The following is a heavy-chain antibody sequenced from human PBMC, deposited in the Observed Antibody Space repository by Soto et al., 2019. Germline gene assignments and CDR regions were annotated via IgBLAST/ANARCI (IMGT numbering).Heavy chain of an antibody. Sequence: ASVKVSCKASGYTFTSYYMHWVRQAPGQGLEWMGIINPSGGSTTYAQNFQGRVTMTRDTSTSTVYMELSSLRSEDTAVYYCARQGNQDIVLVPAAMLYYYYYYGMDVWGQGTTVTVSS. D-gene: IGHD2-2*01. CDR3: ARQGNQDIVLVPAAMLYYYYYYGMDV. CDR2: INPSGGST. J-gene: IGHJ6*02. CDR1: GYTFTSYY. V-gene: IGHV1-46*01.